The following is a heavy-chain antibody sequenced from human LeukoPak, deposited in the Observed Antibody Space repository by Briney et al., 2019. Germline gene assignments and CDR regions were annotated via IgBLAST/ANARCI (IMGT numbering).Heavy chain of an antibody. Sequence: SETLSLTCAVYGGSFSGYYWSWIRQPPGKGLEWIGEINHSGSTNYNPSLKSRVTISVDKSKNQFSLKLSSVTAADTAVYYCARDLVTGSFDYWGQGTLVTVSS. CDR1: GGSFSGYY. CDR3: ARDLVTGSFDY. V-gene: IGHV4-34*01. J-gene: IGHJ4*02. CDR2: INHSGST. D-gene: IGHD1-26*01.